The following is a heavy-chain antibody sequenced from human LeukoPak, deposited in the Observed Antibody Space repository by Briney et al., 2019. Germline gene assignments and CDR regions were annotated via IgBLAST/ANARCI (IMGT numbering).Heavy chain of an antibody. D-gene: IGHD6-13*01. CDR2: IYSGGST. V-gene: IGHV3-53*01. J-gene: IGHJ4*02. CDR3: ARDLYSSSWYEAYFDY. Sequence: GGSLRLSCAASGFTVSSNYMSWVRQAPGKGLEWVSVIYSGGSTYYADSVKGRFTISRDNAKNTLYLQMNSLRAEDTAVYYCARDLYSSSWYEAYFDYWGQGTLVTVSS. CDR1: GFTVSSNY.